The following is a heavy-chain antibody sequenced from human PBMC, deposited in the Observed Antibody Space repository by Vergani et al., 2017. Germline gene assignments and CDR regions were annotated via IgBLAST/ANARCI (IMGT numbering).Heavy chain of an antibody. D-gene: IGHD3-10*01. CDR2: ISSSSSTI. V-gene: IGHV3-48*04. CDR1: GFTFSSYS. Sequence: VQLVESGGGVVQPGRSLRLSCAASGFTFSSYSMNWVRQAPGKGLEWVSYISSSSSTIYYADSVKGRFTISRDNAKNSLYLQMNSLRAEDTAVYYCAKKGIWYFDLWGRGTLVTVSS. CDR3: AKKGIWYFDL. J-gene: IGHJ2*01.